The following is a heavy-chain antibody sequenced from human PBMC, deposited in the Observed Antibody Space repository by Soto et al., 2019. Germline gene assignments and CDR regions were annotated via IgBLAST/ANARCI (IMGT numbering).Heavy chain of an antibody. J-gene: IGHJ4*02. V-gene: IGHV1-3*01. Sequence: QVQLVQSGAEVKKPGASVKVSCKASGYTFTSYAMHWVRQAPGQRLEWMGWINAGNGNTKYSQKFQGRVTITRDTSASTAYMELSSLRSEDTAVYYCARGGHMITFGGVIVLWGQGTLVNVSS. CDR1: GYTFTSYA. CDR3: ARGGHMITFGGVIVL. D-gene: IGHD3-16*02. CDR2: INAGNGNT.